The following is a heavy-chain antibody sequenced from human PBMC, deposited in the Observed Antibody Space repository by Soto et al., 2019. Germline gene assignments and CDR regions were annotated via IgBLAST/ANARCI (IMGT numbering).Heavy chain of an antibody. J-gene: IGHJ6*02. D-gene: IGHD1-1*01. CDR3: ASNWNRDYYYYGMDV. V-gene: IGHV4-34*01. CDR2: INHSGST. CDR1: GGSFSGYY. Sequence: QVQLQQWGAGLLKPSETLSLTCAVYGGSFSGYYWSWIRHPPGKGLEWIGEINHSGSTNYNPSLKSRVTISVDTSKNQFSLKLSSVTAADTAVYYCASNWNRDYYYYGMDVWGQGTTVTVSS.